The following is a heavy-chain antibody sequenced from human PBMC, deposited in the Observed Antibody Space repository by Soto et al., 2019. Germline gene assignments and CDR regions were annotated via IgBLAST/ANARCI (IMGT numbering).Heavy chain of an antibody. Sequence: PGESLKISCVGSGFSFSRYTVGWVRQVPGKGLEWVGVIHPGDSDTIYSPSFQGQVTISADKSISTAYLQWSSLKASDTAMYYCARRGYYDSSGLPMYYFEYWGQGTMVTVSS. J-gene: IGHJ4*02. V-gene: IGHV5-51*01. D-gene: IGHD3-22*01. CDR1: GFSFSRYT. CDR3: ARRGYYDSSGLPMYYFEY. CDR2: IHPGDSDT.